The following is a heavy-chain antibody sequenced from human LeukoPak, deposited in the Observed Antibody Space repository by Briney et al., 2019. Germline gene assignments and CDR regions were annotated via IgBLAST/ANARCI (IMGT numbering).Heavy chain of an antibody. CDR3: ARERIAAAGAGSCFDY. V-gene: IGHV1-2*02. CDR1: GYTFTGYY. J-gene: IGHJ4*02. CDR2: INPNSGGT. D-gene: IGHD6-13*01. Sequence: GASVKVSCKASGYTFTGYYMHWVRQAPGQGLEWMGWINPNSGGTNYAQKFQGRVTMTRDTSISTAYMELSRLRSDDTAVYYCARERIAAAGAGSCFDYWGQGTLVTVSS.